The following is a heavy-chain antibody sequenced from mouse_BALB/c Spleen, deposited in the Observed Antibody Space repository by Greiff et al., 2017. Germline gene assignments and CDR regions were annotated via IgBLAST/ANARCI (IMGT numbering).Heavy chain of an antibody. V-gene: IGHV2-9*02. J-gene: IGHJ4*01. CDR1: GFSLTSYG. Sequence: QVQLKESGPGLVAPSQSLSITCTVSGFSLTSYGVQWVRQPPGQGLEWLGVIWAGGSTNYNSALMSRLSISKANSKSQVFLKMNSLPADDTAMYYCARPQFEYALDYWGQGTSVTVSS. CDR2: IWAGGST. CDR3: ARPQFEYALDY.